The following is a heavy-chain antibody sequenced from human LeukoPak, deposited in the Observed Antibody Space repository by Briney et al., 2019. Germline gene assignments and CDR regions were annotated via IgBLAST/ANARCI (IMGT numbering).Heavy chain of an antibody. CDR3: ARGGFSLGFDI. D-gene: IGHD3-22*01. V-gene: IGHV3-74*01. Sequence: PGGSLRLSCAASGFTFRTYWMHWVRQAPGKGLVWVSRIDNDGSDTIYADSVKGRFTVSRDNAKNTVYLQMNSLRVGDTAVYYCARGGFSLGFDIWGQGTVVTVSS. CDR1: GFTFRTYW. CDR2: IDNDGSDT. J-gene: IGHJ3*02.